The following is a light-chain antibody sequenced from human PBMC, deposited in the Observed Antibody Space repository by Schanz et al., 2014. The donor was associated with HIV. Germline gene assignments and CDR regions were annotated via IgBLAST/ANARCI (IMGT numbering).Light chain of an antibody. CDR2: SNN. CDR1: SSNLGSNT. J-gene: IGLJ2*01. Sequence: QSVLTQPPSASGTPGQRVTISCSGSSSNLGSNTVNWYQQLPGTAPKLLIYSNNRRPSGLPDRFSGSKSGTSASLAISGLQSEDEADYYCQSYDSSLSGVVFGGGTKLTVL. V-gene: IGLV1-44*01. CDR3: QSYDSSLSGVV.